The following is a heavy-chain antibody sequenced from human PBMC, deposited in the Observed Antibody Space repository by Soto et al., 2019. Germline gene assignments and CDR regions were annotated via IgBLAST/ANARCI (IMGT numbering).Heavy chain of an antibody. D-gene: IGHD2-8*01. V-gene: IGHV3-53*01. CDR1: GFTVSSNY. J-gene: IGHJ6*02. CDR2: IYSGGST. Sequence: WGSLRLSCAASGFTVSSNYMSWVRQAPGKGLEWVSVIYSGGSTYYADSVKGRFTISRDNSKNTLYLQMNSLRAEDTAVYYCARDRPVRGMDVWGQGTTVTVSS. CDR3: ARDRPVRGMDV.